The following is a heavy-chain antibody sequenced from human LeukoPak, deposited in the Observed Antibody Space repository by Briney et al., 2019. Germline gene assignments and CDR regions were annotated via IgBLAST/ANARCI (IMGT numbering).Heavy chain of an antibody. J-gene: IGHJ4*02. CDR3: ARSPTLATIGFGFDS. Sequence: ASVKVSCKASGGTLSSYTINWVRQAPGQGLEWMGRVIPVFGTTNYAQNFQGRVTITADKSTSTAYMELSSLRSEDTAIYYCARSPTLATIGFGFDSWGQGTLVTVSS. CDR1: GGTLSSYT. V-gene: IGHV1-69*08. CDR2: VIPVFGTT. D-gene: IGHD5-24*01.